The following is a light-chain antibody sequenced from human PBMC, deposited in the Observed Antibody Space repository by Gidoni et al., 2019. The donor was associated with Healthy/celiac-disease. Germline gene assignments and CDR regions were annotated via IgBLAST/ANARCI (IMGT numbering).Light chain of an antibody. V-gene: IGKV4-1*01. CDR3: QQYYTTPLT. CDR1: QSVLYSSNNKNY. CDR2: WAS. Sequence: DIVMTQSPDSLAVSLGERATINCKSRQSVLYSSNNKNYLAWYQQKPRQPPKLLIYWASTRESGVPDRFSGSGSGTDFTLTISSLQAEDVAVYYCQQYYTTPLTFGGXTKVELK. J-gene: IGKJ4*01.